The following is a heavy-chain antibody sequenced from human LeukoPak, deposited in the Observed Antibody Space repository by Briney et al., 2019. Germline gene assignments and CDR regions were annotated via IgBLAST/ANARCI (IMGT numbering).Heavy chain of an antibody. CDR2: IIPIFGTA. CDR3: ARGLERLSYFDY. D-gene: IGHD3-3*01. Sequence: SVKVSCKASGGTFSSYTISWVRQAPGQGLEWMGGIIPIFGTANYAQKFQGRVTITTDESTSTAYMELSSLRSEDTAVYYCARGLERLSYFDYWGQGTLVTVSS. V-gene: IGHV1-69*05. J-gene: IGHJ4*02. CDR1: GGTFSSYT.